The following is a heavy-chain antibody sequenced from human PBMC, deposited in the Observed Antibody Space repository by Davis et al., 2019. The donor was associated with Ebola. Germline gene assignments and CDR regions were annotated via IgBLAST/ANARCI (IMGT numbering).Heavy chain of an antibody. Sequence: GESLKISCAASEFTFSSYGMTWVRQAPGKGLEWVSSISAGGTAPYYADSVKGRFTISRDNSKNTLSLQRDSLRADDTAVYYCAKSFLITGSHMSEFRGVDYWGQGTVVTVSS. CDR1: EFTFSSYG. D-gene: IGHD2-8*02. CDR3: AKSFLITGSHMSEFRGVDY. CDR2: ISAGGTAP. J-gene: IGHJ4*02. V-gene: IGHV3-23*01.